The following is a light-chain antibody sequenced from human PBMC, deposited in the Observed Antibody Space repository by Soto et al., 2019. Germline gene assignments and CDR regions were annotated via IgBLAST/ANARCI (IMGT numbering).Light chain of an antibody. CDR2: AAS. J-gene: IGKJ5*01. Sequence: DIPMTQSPSSLSASVGDRVTITCRASQGISNFLAWYQQKPGKVPKLLISAASTLQSGVPSRFSGSGSGTDFTLTINSLQPEDVATYYCQKYSSVITFGQGTRLEI. V-gene: IGKV1-27*01. CDR3: QKYSSVIT. CDR1: QGISNF.